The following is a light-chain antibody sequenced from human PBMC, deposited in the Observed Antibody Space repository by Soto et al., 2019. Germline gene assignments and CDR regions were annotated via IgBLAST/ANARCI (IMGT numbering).Light chain of an antibody. J-gene: IGKJ2*01. CDR3: QQCNDWPHT. V-gene: IGKV3-15*01. CDR1: QSVSSN. CDR2: GAS. Sequence: EIVMTQSPATLSVSPGERATLSCRASQSVSSNLAWYQQKPGQAPRLLIYGASTRANGIPARFSGRGSATEFTLTISSLQSEDCAVYYCQQCNDWPHTFGQGTKLEIK.